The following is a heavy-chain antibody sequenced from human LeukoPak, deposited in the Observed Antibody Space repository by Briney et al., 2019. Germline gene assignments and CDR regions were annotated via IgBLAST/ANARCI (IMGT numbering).Heavy chain of an antibody. CDR1: GFTFMSHS. Sequence: GGSLRLSCAASGFTFMSHSMHWVRQAPGKGLEWVAVISYEGGQKDYADSAKGRFTISRDNSKNTLYLQMNSLRAEDTAVYYCARDQVWLGPISRGDVVDIWGQGTMLTVSS. D-gene: IGHD3-10*01. CDR2: ISYEGGQK. CDR3: ARDQVWLGPISRGDVVDI. J-gene: IGHJ3*02. V-gene: IGHV3-30*04.